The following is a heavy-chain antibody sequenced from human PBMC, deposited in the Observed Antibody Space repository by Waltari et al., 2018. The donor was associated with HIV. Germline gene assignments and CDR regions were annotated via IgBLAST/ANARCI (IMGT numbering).Heavy chain of an antibody. CDR2: IIPIFGTA. V-gene: IGHV1-69*01. J-gene: IGHJ4*02. CDR1: GGTFSSYA. CDR3: AREVARYYDFWSGYGGFDY. Sequence: QVQLVQSGAEVKKPGSSVKVSCKASGGTFSSYAISWVRQAPGQGLEWMGGIIPIFGTANYAQKFQGRVTITADESTSTAYMELSSLRSEDTAVYYCAREVARYYDFWSGYGGFDYWGQGTLVTVSS. D-gene: IGHD3-3*01.